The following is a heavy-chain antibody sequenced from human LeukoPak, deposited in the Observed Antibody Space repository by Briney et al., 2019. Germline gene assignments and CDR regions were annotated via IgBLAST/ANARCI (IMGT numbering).Heavy chain of an antibody. CDR3: ASPPLVISGSREYFQH. V-gene: IGHV4-34*01. D-gene: IGHD3-9*01. Sequence: PGGSLRLSCAASGFTFSSYAMSWIRQPPGKGLEWIGEINHSGSTNYNPSLKSRVTISVDTSKNQFSLKLSSVTAADTAVYYCASPPLVISGSREYFQHWGQGTLVTVSS. CDR2: INHSGST. CDR1: GFTFSSYA. J-gene: IGHJ1*01.